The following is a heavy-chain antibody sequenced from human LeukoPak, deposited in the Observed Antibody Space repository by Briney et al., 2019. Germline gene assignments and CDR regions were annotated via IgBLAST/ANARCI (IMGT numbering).Heavy chain of an antibody. CDR1: GFTFSSYA. V-gene: IGHV3-23*01. Sequence: GGSLRLSCAASGFTFSSYAMSWVRQAPGKGLEWVSAISGSGGSTYYADSVKGRFTISRDNAKNSLFLQMNSLRAEDTAVYYCARDRYYGMDVWGQGTTVTASS. J-gene: IGHJ6*02. CDR2: ISGSGGST. CDR3: ARDRYYGMDV.